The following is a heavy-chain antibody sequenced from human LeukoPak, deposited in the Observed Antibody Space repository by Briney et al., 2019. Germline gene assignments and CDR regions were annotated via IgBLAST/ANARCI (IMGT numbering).Heavy chain of an antibody. CDR3: ARDNGSGWSYFDY. J-gene: IGHJ4*02. CDR2: ISYDGSNQ. D-gene: IGHD6-19*01. V-gene: IGHV3-30-3*01. Sequence: PGGSPRLACAASGFFLSSYAMHWVRQAPGKGLEWVADISYDGSNQFYTDSVKGRFTISRDNSKSTVYLQMNTLRGEDTAVYFCARDNGSGWSYFDYWGQGTLVTVSS. CDR1: GFFLSSYA.